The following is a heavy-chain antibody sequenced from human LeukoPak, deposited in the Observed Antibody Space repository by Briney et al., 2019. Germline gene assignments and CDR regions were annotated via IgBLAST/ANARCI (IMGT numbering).Heavy chain of an antibody. Sequence: ASVKVSCKASGYTFTSYYMHWVRQAPGQGLEWMGWISAYNGNTNYAQKLQGRVTMTTDTSTSTAYMELRSLRSDDTAVYYCARTGYSSGWYNWFDPWGQGTLVTVSS. D-gene: IGHD6-19*01. CDR2: ISAYNGNT. V-gene: IGHV1-18*04. CDR1: GYTFTSYY. CDR3: ARTGYSSGWYNWFDP. J-gene: IGHJ5*02.